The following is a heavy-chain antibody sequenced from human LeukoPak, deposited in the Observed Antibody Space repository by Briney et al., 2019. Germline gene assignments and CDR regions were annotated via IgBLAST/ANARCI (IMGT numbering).Heavy chain of an antibody. CDR1: GFIFYSYA. CDR2: ISGTGGTT. J-gene: IGHJ3*01. D-gene: IGHD5-18*01. CDR3: AKGALRGYSAPGALDV. Sequence: GGSLRLSCAASGFIFYSYAMTWVRQAPGKGLEWVSTISGTGGTTYYADSVKGRLTISRDASRNRVYLRLNSLRAEDTAIYYCAKGALRGYSAPGALDVWGQGTLVTVSS. V-gene: IGHV3-23*01.